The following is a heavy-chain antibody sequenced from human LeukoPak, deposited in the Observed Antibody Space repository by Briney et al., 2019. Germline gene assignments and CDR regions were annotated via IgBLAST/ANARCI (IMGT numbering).Heavy chain of an antibody. J-gene: IGHJ4*02. CDR2: IYYSGST. V-gene: IGHV4-59*01. Sequence: SETLSLTCTVSGGSISSYYWSWIRQPPGKGLGWIWHIYYSGSTNYNPSLKSRVTISVDTSKNEFSLQLSSVTAADTAVYYWARGGYSGYDSFDYWGQGTLVTVSS. D-gene: IGHD5-12*01. CDR3: ARGGYSGYDSFDY. CDR1: GGSISSYY.